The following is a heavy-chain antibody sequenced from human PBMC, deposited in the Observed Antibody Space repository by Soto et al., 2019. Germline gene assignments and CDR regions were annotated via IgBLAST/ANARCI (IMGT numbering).Heavy chain of an antibody. V-gene: IGHV4-31*03. CDR1: GGSISSGCYY. J-gene: IGHJ5*02. CDR2: IYYSGST. Sequence: PSETLSLTCTVSGGSISSGCYYWSWIRQHPGKGLEWIGYIYYSGSTYYNPSLKSRVTISVDTSKNQFSLKLSSVTAADTAVYYFAREHPSDFWSGYRAGGNWFDPWGQRTLVTVCS. D-gene: IGHD3-3*01. CDR3: AREHPSDFWSGYRAGGNWFDP.